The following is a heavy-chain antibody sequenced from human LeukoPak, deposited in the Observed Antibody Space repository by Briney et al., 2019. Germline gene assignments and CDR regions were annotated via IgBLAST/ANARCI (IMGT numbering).Heavy chain of an antibody. D-gene: IGHD3-9*01. Sequence: SGGSLRLSCAASGFTFDDYAMPWVRQAPGKGPEWVSGISWNSGSIGYADSVKGRFTISRDNAKNSLYLQMNSLRAEDTAFYYFTKDIGPLRYFDCLLPGGGYYYGMDVWGQGTTVTVSS. J-gene: IGHJ6*02. CDR1: GFTFDDYA. CDR2: ISWNSGSI. CDR3: TKDIGPLRYFDCLLPGGGYYYGMDV. V-gene: IGHV3-9*01.